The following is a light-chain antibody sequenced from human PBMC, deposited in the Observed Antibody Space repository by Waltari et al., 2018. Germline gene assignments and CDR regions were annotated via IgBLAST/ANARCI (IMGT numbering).Light chain of an antibody. CDR3: QQYNDWPPLT. V-gene: IGKV3-15*01. CDR1: QSVNSN. CDR2: GAS. Sequence: EILMTQSPATLSVSPGESATLSCRASQSVNSNLAWYQQKPGQAPRLPISGASTRATGNPARFSGTGSGTEFTRAITSLQSEDFATYYCQQYNDWPPLTFGGGTKVEI. J-gene: IGKJ4*01.